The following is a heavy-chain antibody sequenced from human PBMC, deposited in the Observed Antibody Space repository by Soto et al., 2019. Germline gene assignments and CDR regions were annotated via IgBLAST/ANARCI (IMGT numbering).Heavy chain of an antibody. CDR3: VRGPSLGYFQY. V-gene: IGHV1-18*01. CDR1: GYTFTNYG. CDR2: ISGDNGDT. Sequence: QVQLVQSGAEVKKPGASVKVSCKASGYTFTNYGTSWVRQAPGQGLEYMGWISGDNGDTHYAQKVQXXVTMTTDTSTNTAYMELRSLRPDDTAVYDCVRGPSLGYFQYWGQGTLVTVSS. J-gene: IGHJ1*01. D-gene: IGHD6-6*01.